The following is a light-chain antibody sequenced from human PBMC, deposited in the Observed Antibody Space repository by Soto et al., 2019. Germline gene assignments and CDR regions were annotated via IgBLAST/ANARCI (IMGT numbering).Light chain of an antibody. CDR2: GAF. J-gene: IGKJ4*01. V-gene: IGKV3-15*01. Sequence: EIVMTQSPATLSVSPGETATLSCRASQSVSYNLAWYQQKPGQGPRLLIYGAFTRATGIPARFSGSGSGTEFTLTINSLQSEDFAVDYCQQYKNWPPLTFGGGTKVEIK. CDR3: QQYKNWPPLT. CDR1: QSVSYN.